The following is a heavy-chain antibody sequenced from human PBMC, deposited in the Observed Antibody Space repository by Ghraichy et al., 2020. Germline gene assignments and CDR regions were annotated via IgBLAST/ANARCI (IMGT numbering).Heavy chain of an antibody. D-gene: IGHD6-6*01. J-gene: IGHJ3*02. CDR3: ARDHKYMGGLI. Sequence: GESLNISCAASGFTFSSYWMSWVRQAPGKGLEWVANIKRDGSEKYYVDSVKGRFTVSRDNAKNSLYLQMNSLRAEDTAVYYCARDHKYMGGLIWGQGTMVTVSS. CDR1: GFTFSSYW. CDR2: IKRDGSEK. V-gene: IGHV3-7*01.